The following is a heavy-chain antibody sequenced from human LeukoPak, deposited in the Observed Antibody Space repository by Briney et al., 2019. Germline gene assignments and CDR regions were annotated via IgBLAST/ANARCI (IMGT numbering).Heavy chain of an antibody. Sequence: GGSLRLSCAASGFTFSNYAMTWVRQGPGKGLEWVSSISNSGTGTYDADSVKGRFTISRDNSKNTLYLQMNSLRAEDTAVYYCAKWMATKASGNYWGQGTLVTVSS. J-gene: IGHJ4*02. CDR1: GFTFSNYA. V-gene: IGHV3-23*01. CDR2: ISNSGTGT. CDR3: AKWMATKASGNY. D-gene: IGHD5-24*01.